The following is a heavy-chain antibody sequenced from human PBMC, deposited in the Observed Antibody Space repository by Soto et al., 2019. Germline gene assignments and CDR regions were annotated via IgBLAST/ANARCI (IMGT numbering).Heavy chain of an antibody. V-gene: IGHV4-4*07. D-gene: IGHD2-21*01. CDR2: IYSSGRT. J-gene: IGHJ3*02. CDR3: ARDVSPVVFDI. CDR1: GVSITNYY. Sequence: SDTLSLTCIVSGVSITNYYWSWIRQPAGKGLEWIGRIYSSGRTNYNPSLKGRVTISADTSKNQFSLKLSSLTAADTAVYYCARDVSPVVFDIWGQGTMVTVAS.